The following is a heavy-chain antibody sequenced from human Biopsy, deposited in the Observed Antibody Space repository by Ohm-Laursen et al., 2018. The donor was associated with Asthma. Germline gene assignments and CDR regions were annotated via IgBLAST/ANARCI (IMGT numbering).Heavy chain of an antibody. V-gene: IGHV4-34*01. D-gene: IGHD3-3*01. CDR3: ASGPEWYGMDV. Sequence: TLSLTCGVYRGSLRVYVWSWIRQPPGKGLEWIGESNQGGSPTFNPSLKSRVTISRDTSKNQLSLKLRSVTAADTAVYYCASGPEWYGMDVWGPGTTVTVSS. CDR1: RGSLRVYV. CDR2: SNQGGSP. J-gene: IGHJ6*02.